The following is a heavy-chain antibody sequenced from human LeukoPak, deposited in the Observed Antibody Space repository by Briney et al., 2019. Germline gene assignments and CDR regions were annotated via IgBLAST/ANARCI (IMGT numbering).Heavy chain of an antibody. J-gene: IGHJ6*03. CDR1: GFTFSGPA. V-gene: IGHV3-73*01. CDR2: IRSKANSYAT. Sequence: GGSLRLSCAASGFTFSGPAMHWVRQASGKGLEWVGRIRSKANSYATAYAASVKGRFTISRDDSKNTAYLQMNSLKTEDTAVYYCTRLVTMVRGPTGYYYYYYMDVWGKGTTVTVSS. CDR3: TRLVTMVRGPTGYYYYYYMDV. D-gene: IGHD3-10*01.